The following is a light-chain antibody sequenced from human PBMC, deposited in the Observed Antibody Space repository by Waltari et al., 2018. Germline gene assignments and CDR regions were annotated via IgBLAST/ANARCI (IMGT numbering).Light chain of an antibody. J-gene: IGLJ2*01. CDR3: SSFTSRTTGI. CDR2: DVT. V-gene: IGLV2-14*01. Sequence: SALTQPDSVSGSPGQSITISCSGISSDSGGYEYVSWYQQHPGKAPKVIIYDVTNRPSVMSNLFSGSKSGSSASLTISGLQAEDEADYYCSSFTSRTTGIFGGGTKLTVL. CDR1: SSDSGGYEY.